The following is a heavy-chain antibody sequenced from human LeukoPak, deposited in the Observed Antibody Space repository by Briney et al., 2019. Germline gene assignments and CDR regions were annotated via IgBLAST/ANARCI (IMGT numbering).Heavy chain of an antibody. CDR3: AKDRRTNGV. V-gene: IGHV3-23*01. J-gene: IGHJ4*02. D-gene: IGHD2-8*01. CDR1: GFTFSSYA. CDR2: ISSSGGNT. Sequence: GGSLRLSCAAPGFTFSSYAMSWVRQAPGKGLEWVSAISSSGGNTYYADSVKGRFTISRDDSKNTLYLQMNSLRAEDTAVYYCAKDRRTNGVWGQGTLVTVSS.